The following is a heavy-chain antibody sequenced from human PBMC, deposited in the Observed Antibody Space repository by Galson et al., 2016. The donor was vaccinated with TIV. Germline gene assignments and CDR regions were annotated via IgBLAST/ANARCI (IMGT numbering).Heavy chain of an antibody. Sequence: LRLSCAASGFTFDDYGMHWVRQPPGTGLEWVSGITWNSVGIDYADSVKGRFTISRDNAKNSLYLQMNSLRPDDTALYYCAKEQSFGGDCYLFDFWGQGALVTVSS. V-gene: IGHV3-9*01. CDR3: AKEQSFGGDCYLFDF. CDR2: ITWNSVGI. CDR1: GFTFDDYG. D-gene: IGHD2-21*02. J-gene: IGHJ4*02.